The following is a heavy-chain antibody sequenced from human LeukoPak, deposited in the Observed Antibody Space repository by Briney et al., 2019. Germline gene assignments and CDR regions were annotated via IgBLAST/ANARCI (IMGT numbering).Heavy chain of an antibody. Sequence: GGSLRLSCAASGFTFSSYGMHWVRQAPGKGLEWVAVIWYDGSNKYYADSVKGRFTISRDNSKNTLYLQMNSLRAEDTAVYYCARGPYYYDSNGYYGDDAFDIWGQGTMVTVS. D-gene: IGHD3-22*01. V-gene: IGHV3-33*01. CDR2: IWYDGSNK. J-gene: IGHJ3*02. CDR3: ARGPYYYDSNGYYGDDAFDI. CDR1: GFTFSSYG.